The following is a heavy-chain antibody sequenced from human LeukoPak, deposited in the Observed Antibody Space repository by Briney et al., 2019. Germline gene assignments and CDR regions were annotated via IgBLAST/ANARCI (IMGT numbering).Heavy chain of an antibody. J-gene: IGHJ3*02. Sequence: PGGSLRLSCAASGFTFSSYAMHWVRQAPGKGLEWVAVISYDGSNKYYADSVKGRFTISRDNSKNTLYLQMNSLRAEDTAVYYCAKFSGTADVWDIWGQGTMVTVSS. V-gene: IGHV3-30*04. CDR1: GFTFSSYA. CDR2: ISYDGSNK. D-gene: IGHD1-1*01. CDR3: AKFSGTADVWDI.